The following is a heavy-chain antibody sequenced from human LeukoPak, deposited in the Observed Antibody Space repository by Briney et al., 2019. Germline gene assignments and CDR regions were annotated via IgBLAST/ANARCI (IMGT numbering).Heavy chain of an antibody. D-gene: IGHD3-22*01. CDR2: IYYSGST. Sequence: SETLSLTCTVSGGSISSGVYYWSWIRQPPGKGLEWIGYIYYSGSTYYNPSLKSRVTISVDTSKNQFSLKLSSVTAADTAVYYCARGDYYDSSGYYYWGQGTLVTVSS. J-gene: IGHJ4*02. CDR3: ARGDYYDSSGYYY. V-gene: IGHV4-30-4*01. CDR1: GGSISSGVYY.